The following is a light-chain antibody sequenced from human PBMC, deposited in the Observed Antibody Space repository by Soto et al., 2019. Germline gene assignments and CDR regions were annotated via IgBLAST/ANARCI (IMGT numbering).Light chain of an antibody. V-gene: IGKV1-5*01. CDR3: QQYDNLYT. Sequence: DIQMTQSPSTLSASVGDRVTITCRASQSIGTRLTWYQRRQGKAPKFLIYDASTLESGVPSRFSGSGSGTEFTLTISSLQPDDFATYYCQQYDNLYTFGQGTKLEIK. CDR2: DAS. J-gene: IGKJ2*01. CDR1: QSIGTR.